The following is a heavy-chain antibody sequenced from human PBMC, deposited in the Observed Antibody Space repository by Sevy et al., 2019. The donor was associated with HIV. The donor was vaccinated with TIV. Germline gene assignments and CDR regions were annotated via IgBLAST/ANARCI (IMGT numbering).Heavy chain of an antibody. CDR2: IKQDGSEK. V-gene: IGHV3-7*01. CDR1: GFTFSSYW. CDR3: ARDRPQQLVDGGFDY. J-gene: IGHJ4*02. Sequence: GGSLRLSCAASGFTFSSYWMTWVRQAPGKGLEWVANIKQDGSEKYYVDSVKGRFNISRDNAMNSLYLQMNSLRAEDTAVYYCARDRPQQLVDGGFDYWGQGTLVTVSS. D-gene: IGHD6-13*01.